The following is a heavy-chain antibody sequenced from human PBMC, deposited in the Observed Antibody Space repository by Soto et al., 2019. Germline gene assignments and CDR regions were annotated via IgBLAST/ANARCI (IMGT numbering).Heavy chain of an antibody. CDR1: GFTFSSDS. Sequence: PRGSLRLSCAASGFTFSSDSMNWVRQAPGKGLEWVSSISSSSSYIYYADSVKGRFTISRDNAKNSLYLQMNSLRAEDTAVYYCARGYRLYYYYGMDVWGQGTTVTVSS. J-gene: IGHJ6*02. CDR2: ISSSSSYI. CDR3: ARGYRLYYYYGMDV. V-gene: IGHV3-21*01. D-gene: IGHD1-26*01.